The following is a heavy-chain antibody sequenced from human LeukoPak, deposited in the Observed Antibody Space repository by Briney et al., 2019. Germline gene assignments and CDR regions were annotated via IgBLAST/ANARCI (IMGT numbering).Heavy chain of an antibody. V-gene: IGHV3-33*01. D-gene: IGHD2-2*01. CDR3: ARDQYCSSTSCYDRAFDI. CDR1: GFTFSSYG. Sequence: GRSLRLSCAASGFTFSSYGMHWVRRAPGKGLEWVAVIWYDGINKYYADSVKGRFTISRDNSKNTLYLQMNSLRAEDTAVYYCARDQYCSSTSCYDRAFDIWGQGTMVTVSS. CDR2: IWYDGINK. J-gene: IGHJ3*02.